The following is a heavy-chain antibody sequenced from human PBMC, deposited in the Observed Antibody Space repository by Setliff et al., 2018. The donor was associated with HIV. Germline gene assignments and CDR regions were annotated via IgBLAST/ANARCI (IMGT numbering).Heavy chain of an antibody. CDR1: GGSISSGGYF. Sequence: SETLSLTCTVSGGSISSGGYFWSWIRQLPGKGLEWIGYIYYSGSTFYNPSLKSRVSISVDTAKNQFSLKLTSVTAADTAVYYCARLSDDRYYYDSSGYRGFDIWGQGTMVTVSS. D-gene: IGHD3-22*01. V-gene: IGHV4-31*03. CDR3: ARLSDDRYYYDSSGYRGFDI. CDR2: IYYSGST. J-gene: IGHJ3*02.